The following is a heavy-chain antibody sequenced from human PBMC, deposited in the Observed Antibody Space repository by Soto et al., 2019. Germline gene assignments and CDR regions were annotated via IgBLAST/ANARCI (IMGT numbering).Heavy chain of an antibody. D-gene: IGHD6-19*01. CDR3: AMLGGWSGGSSGMDF. Sequence: EVQLVESGGGLVQPGGSLRLSCAASGLIFSDYHMDWVRQAPGKGLEWVGRIRRKANSYTTEYAASVKGRFTISRDDSKNSLYLQMNSLKSEDTAVYYCAMLGGWSGGSSGMDFWVQGTTVTVSS. J-gene: IGHJ6*02. CDR1: GLIFSDYH. V-gene: IGHV3-72*01. CDR2: IRRKANSYTT.